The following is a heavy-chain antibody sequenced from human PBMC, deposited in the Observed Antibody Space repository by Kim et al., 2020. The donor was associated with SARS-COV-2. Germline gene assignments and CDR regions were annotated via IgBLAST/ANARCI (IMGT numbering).Heavy chain of an antibody. J-gene: IGHJ4*02. Sequence: NYAQKFQGRVTITADKSTSTAYMELSSLRSEDTAVYYCARDGGNTGGVDYWGQGTLVTVSS. D-gene: IGHD2-15*01. V-gene: IGHV1-69*04. CDR3: ARDGGNTGGVDY.